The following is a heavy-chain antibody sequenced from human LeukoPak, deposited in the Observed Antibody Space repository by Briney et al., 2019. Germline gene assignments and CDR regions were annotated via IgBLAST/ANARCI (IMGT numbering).Heavy chain of an antibody. V-gene: IGHV3-48*02. J-gene: IGHJ4*02. CDR1: GFTFSRYS. Sequence: GGSLRLSCAASGFTFSRYSMNWVRQAPGKGLEWVSYISRSGSTIYYADSVKGRFTISRDNAKNSLYLQMNSLRDEDTAVYYCARDTEHLYFVFDYWGQGTLVTVSS. CDR2: ISRSGSTI. CDR3: ARDTEHLYFVFDY. D-gene: IGHD2-2*02.